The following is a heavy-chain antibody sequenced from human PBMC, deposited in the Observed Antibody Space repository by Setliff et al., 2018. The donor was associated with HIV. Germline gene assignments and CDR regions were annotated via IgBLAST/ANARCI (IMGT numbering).Heavy chain of an antibody. V-gene: IGHV4-61*02. CDR2: IYSSGNT. CDR1: GGSIRSDSYY. J-gene: IGHJ6*02. Sequence: KPSETLSLTCTVSGGSIRSDSYYWTWIRHPAGEGLEWIGRIYSSGNTNYNPSLESRVTISVDTSKNQFSLKLSSVTAADTAVYYCAREEKLSAVAGTMYYYYAMDVWGQGTTVTVSS. D-gene: IGHD6-19*01. CDR3: AREEKLSAVAGTMYYYYAMDV.